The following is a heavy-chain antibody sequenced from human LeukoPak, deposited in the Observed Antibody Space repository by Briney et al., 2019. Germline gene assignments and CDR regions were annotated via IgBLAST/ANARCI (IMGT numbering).Heavy chain of an antibody. CDR1: GFTFSSYA. V-gene: IGHV3-23*01. Sequence: GGSLRLSCAASGFTFSSYAMSWVRQAPGKGLEWVSAISGSGGSTYYADSVKGRFTISRDNAKNSLYLQLNSLRAEDTAVYYCARSRFYFDYWGQGTLVTVSS. J-gene: IGHJ4*02. CDR3: ARSRFYFDY. CDR2: ISGSGGST.